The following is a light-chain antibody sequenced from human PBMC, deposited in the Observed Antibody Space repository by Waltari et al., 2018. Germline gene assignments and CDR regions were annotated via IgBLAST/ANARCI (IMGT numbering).Light chain of an antibody. J-gene: IGLJ1*01. Sequence: QSVLTQPPSASGTPGQRVTISCSGSGSNIGRNYVYWYQQLPGTAPKLLIYRSNQRPSGVPDRFSVSKSGTSASLAISGLRSEDEADYYCAAWDDSLTVRIFGTGTKVTVL. CDR3: AAWDDSLTVRI. CDR1: GSNIGRNY. CDR2: RSN. V-gene: IGLV1-47*01.